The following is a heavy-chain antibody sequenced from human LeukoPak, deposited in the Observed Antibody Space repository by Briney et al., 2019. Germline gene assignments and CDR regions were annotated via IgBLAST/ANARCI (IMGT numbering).Heavy chain of an antibody. CDR2: ISGSGGST. J-gene: IGHJ4*02. D-gene: IGHD3-9*01. CDR3: AKDYDTLTGYYSLIDY. V-gene: IGHV3-23*01. CDR1: GFTFSSYA. Sequence: GGSLRLSCAASGFTFSSYAMSGVRQALGKGLEWVSVISGSGGSTSYADSVKGRFTVSRDNSKNMLYLQMNSLRAEDTAVYYCAKDYDTLTGYYSLIDYWGQGTLVTVSS.